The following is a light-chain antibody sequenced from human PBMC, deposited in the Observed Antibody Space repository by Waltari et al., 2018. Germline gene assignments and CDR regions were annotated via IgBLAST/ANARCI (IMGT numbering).Light chain of an antibody. J-gene: IGKJ2*01. CDR3: QQFGSSVMYT. CDR2: GAS. Sequence: EVVLTQSPGTLSLSPGERATLSCRASQSVSRSRIAWYLHRPGQAPRLLIYGASGRATGIPDRFSGIGSGTDFSLTISRVEPEDFAVYYCQQFGSSVMYTFGQGTKLEIK. CDR1: QSVSRSR. V-gene: IGKV3-20*01.